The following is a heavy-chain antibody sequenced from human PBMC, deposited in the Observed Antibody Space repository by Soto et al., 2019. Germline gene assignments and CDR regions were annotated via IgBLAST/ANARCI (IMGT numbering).Heavy chain of an antibody. V-gene: IGHV3-23*01. J-gene: IGHJ3*01. CDR2: VTGRSRNT. CDR3: AKMTPYGGNYREAFDV. D-gene: IGHD1-26*01. CDR1: GFTFNNFA. Sequence: EMQLLESGGGLQQPGGSLRLSCAASGFTFNNFAMGWVRQAPGKGLAWISAVTGRSRNTYYADSVKGRFTISRNNFENTVYLQMDGLRVEDTAVYYCAKMTPYGGNYREAFDVWGRGTMVTVAS.